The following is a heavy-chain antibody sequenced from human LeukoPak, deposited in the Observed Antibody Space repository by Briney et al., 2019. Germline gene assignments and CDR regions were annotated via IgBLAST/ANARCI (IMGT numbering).Heavy chain of an antibody. CDR1: GFTFSSYW. V-gene: IGHV3-74*01. CDR3: ARAPEDSYGYFYFDY. Sequence: GGSLRLSCAASGFTFSSYWMHWVRQAPGKGLVWVSRINSDGSSTSYADSVKGRFTISRDNAKNTLYLQMNSLRAEDTAVYYCARAPEDSYGYFYFDYWGQGTLVTVSS. CDR2: INSDGSST. D-gene: IGHD5-18*01. J-gene: IGHJ4*02.